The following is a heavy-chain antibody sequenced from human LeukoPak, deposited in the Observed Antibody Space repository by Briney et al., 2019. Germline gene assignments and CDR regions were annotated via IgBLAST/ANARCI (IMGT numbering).Heavy chain of an antibody. J-gene: IGHJ3*02. Sequence: GGSLRPSCAASGFTFSNYGMHWVRQAPGKGLEWVAFIRYDGSNKYYADSVKGRFTISRDNSKNTLYLQMNSLRAEDTAVYYCAKDGSVRWEPDDAFDIWGQGTMVTVSS. D-gene: IGHD1-26*01. V-gene: IGHV3-30*02. CDR1: GFTFSNYG. CDR2: IRYDGSNK. CDR3: AKDGSVRWEPDDAFDI.